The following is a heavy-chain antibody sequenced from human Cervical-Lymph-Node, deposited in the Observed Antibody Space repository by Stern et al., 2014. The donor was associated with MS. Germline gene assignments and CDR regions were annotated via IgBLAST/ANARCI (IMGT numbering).Heavy chain of an antibody. CDR2: IYPADSDT. V-gene: IGHV5-51*01. CDR3: ARHTAGDWYFDL. J-gene: IGHJ2*01. CDR1: GFNFINYW. Sequence: EDQLVESGAEVKKPGESLRISCKGFGFNFINYWIGWVRHMPGKGLEWMGTIYPADSDTKYSPSFQGQVTISADKSISTAYLQWSSLKASDTAMYYCARHTAGDWYFDLWGRGTLVTVSS. D-gene: IGHD5-18*01.